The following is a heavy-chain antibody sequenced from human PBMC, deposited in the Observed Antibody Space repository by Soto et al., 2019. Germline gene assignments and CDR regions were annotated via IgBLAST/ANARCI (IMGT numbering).Heavy chain of an antibody. CDR2: INAGNGNT. Sequence: ASVKVSCKGSGYTFTSYAMHWVRQAPGQRLEWMGWINAGNGNTKYSQKFQGRVTITRDTCAGTAYMELSSLRSEDTALYYCPRDTLYDSSGYYYVGYNWFDPWGQGTLVPVS. J-gene: IGHJ5*02. V-gene: IGHV1-3*01. CDR1: GYTFTSYA. CDR3: PRDTLYDSSGYYYVGYNWFDP. D-gene: IGHD3-22*01.